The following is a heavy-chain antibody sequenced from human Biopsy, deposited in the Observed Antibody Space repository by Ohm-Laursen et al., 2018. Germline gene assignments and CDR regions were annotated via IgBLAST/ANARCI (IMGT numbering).Heavy chain of an antibody. Sequence: TLSLTRTVSGGSVSSGSYYWNWIRQPPGKRLELIGHIYYSGSTNFNPSLKSRVTISVDTSKNQFSLKLSSVTAADTAVYFFARGSSYGYDFDYWGQGTLVAVSS. CDR3: ARGSSYGYDFDY. D-gene: IGHD5-18*01. V-gene: IGHV4-61*01. J-gene: IGHJ4*02. CDR1: GGSVSSGSYY. CDR2: IYYSGST.